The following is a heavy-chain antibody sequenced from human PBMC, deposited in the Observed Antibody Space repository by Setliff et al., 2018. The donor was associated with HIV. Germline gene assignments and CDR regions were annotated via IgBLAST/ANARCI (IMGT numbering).Heavy chain of an antibody. CDR1: GGSLGSGYYY. CDR3: ARTLRAAAMGYFDY. CDR2: IFYSGNT. V-gene: IGHV4-39*07. Sequence: PSETLSLTCSVSGGSLGSGYYYWDWIRQPPGKGLEWIGSIFYSGNTFYNSSLKSRVTISVDTSKNQFSLKLTSVTAADTAVYYCARTLRAAAMGYFDYWGQGTLVTVSS. J-gene: IGHJ4*02. D-gene: IGHD5-18*01.